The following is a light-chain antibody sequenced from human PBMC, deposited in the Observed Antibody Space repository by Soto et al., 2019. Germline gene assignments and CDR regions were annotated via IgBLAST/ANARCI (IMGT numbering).Light chain of an antibody. CDR3: QSYDSSLSAPYV. Sequence: QSALTQPPSVSGAPGQRVTISCTGSSSNIRAGYDVHWYQQLPGTAPKLLIYGNSNRPSGVPDRFSGSKSGTSASLAITGLQAEDEADYYCQSYDSSLSAPYVFGTGTKVTVL. V-gene: IGLV1-40*01. CDR2: GNS. J-gene: IGLJ1*01. CDR1: SSNIRAGYD.